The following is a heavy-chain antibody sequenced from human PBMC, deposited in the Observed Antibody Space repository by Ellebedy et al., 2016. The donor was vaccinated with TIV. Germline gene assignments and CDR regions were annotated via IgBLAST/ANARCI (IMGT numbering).Heavy chain of an antibody. D-gene: IGHD2-15*01. CDR3: ARGHASGQSKDAFDL. CDR2: IKSDGSSA. J-gene: IGHJ3*01. V-gene: IGHV3-74*01. Sequence: PGGSLRLSCVGSGLTFSSAWMHWVRQAPGKGLVWVSLIKSDGSSATYADSVKGRFTISRDNAKDTLYLQMNSLRAEDTAVYYCARGHASGQSKDAFDLWGQGTMVTVSS. CDR1: GLTFSSAW.